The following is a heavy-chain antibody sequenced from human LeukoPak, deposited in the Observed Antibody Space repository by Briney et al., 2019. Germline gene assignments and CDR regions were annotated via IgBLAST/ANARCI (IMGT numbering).Heavy chain of an antibody. CDR3: AANGYSSSWYYYYYYYGMDV. CDR2: ISYDGSNK. V-gene: IGHV3-30*03. Sequence: GGSLRLSCAASGFSFISYGMHWVRQAPGKGLEWVAVISYDGSNKYYADSVKGRFTISRDNSKNTLYLQMNSLRAEDTAVCYCAANGYSSSWYYYYYYYGMDVWGQGTTVTVSS. D-gene: IGHD6-13*01. J-gene: IGHJ6*02. CDR1: GFSFISYG.